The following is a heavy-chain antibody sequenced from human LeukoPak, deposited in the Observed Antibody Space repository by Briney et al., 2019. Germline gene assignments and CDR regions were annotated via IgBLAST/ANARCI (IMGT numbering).Heavy chain of an antibody. CDR2: IKQDGGEK. CDR3: ARVWSGSYLVDY. D-gene: IGHD1-26*01. V-gene: IGHV3-7*01. Sequence: PGGSLRLSCAASGFTFSSYWMSWVRQAPGKGLEWVANIKQDGGEKHYVDSVKDRFTISRDNAKSTLNLQMNSLRAEDTAVYYCARVWSGSYLVDYWGQGTLVTVSS. J-gene: IGHJ4*02. CDR1: GFTFSSYW.